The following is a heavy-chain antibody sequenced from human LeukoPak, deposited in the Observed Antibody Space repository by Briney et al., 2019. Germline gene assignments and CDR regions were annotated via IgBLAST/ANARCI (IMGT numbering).Heavy chain of an antibody. Sequence: GGSLRLSCAASGFTFSSYAMNWVRQAPGKGLEWVSTISGSGSSTYYADSVKGRFTISRDNSKNTLYLQMSSPRAEDTAVYYCAKRGFDGSGSFYTRDWGQGTLVTVPS. CDR2: ISGSGSST. CDR1: GFTFSSYA. D-gene: IGHD3-10*01. V-gene: IGHV3-23*01. J-gene: IGHJ4*02. CDR3: AKRGFDGSGSFYTRD.